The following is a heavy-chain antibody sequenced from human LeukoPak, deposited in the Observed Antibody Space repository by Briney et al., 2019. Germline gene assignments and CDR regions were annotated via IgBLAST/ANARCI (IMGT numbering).Heavy chain of an antibody. CDR2: IYYSGST. J-gene: IGHJ4*02. CDR3: ARHYYDSSGFVFDY. D-gene: IGHD3-22*01. V-gene: IGHV4-39*01. CDR1: GGSISSSNYY. Sequence: SETLSLTCTVSGGSISSSNYYWGWIRQPPGKGLEWIGGIYYSGSTYYNPSLKSRVTTSVDTSKNQFSLKLSSVTAADSAMYYCARHYYDSSGFVFDYWGQGTLVTVSS.